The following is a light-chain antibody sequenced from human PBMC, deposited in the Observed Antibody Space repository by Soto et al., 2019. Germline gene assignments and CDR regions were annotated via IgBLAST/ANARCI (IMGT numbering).Light chain of an antibody. J-gene: IGKJ5*01. Sequence: EIVLTQSPATLSLSPGERATLSCRASQSVRSYLAWYQQKPGQAPRLLIYDASNRATGIPARFSGSGSGTDFTLTISSLEPEDFAVYYCQQRGEWPPGATFGQGTRLEIK. CDR3: QQRGEWPPGAT. CDR2: DAS. CDR1: QSVRSY. V-gene: IGKV3-11*01.